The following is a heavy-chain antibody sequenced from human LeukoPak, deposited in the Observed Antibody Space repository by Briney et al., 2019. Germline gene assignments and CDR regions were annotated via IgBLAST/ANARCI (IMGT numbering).Heavy chain of an antibody. J-gene: IGHJ4*02. D-gene: IGHD2-15*01. Sequence: ASVKVSCKASGYTFTSYDINWVRQAPGQGLEWLEWMNPNSGNTGSAQKLLGRVTMTRNTSISTAYMELSSLRSEDTAVYYCAAWGYCSGGSCYHYYFDYWGQGTLVTVSS. V-gene: IGHV1-8*01. CDR3: AAWGYCSGGSCYHYYFDY. CDR2: MNPNSGNT. CDR1: GYTFTSYD.